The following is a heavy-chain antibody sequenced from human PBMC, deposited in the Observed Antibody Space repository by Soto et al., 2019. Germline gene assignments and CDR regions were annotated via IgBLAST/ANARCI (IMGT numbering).Heavy chain of an antibody. CDR3: ARGRESYCTNGVCYDNWFDP. V-gene: IGHV4-59*01. CDR1: GGSISSYY. D-gene: IGHD2-8*01. CDR2: IYYSVST. J-gene: IGHJ5*02. Sequence: PSETLSLTCTVSGGSISSYYWSWIRQPPGRGLEWIGYIYYSVSTNYNPSLKSRVTISVDTSKNQFSLKLSSVTAADTAVYYCARGRESYCTNGVCYDNWFDPWGQGTLVTFSS.